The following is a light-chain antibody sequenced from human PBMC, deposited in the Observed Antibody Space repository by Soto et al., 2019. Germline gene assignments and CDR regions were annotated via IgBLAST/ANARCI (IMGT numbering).Light chain of an antibody. CDR3: SSYTNINTRACV. Sequence: QSALTQPASVSVSPGQSITISCTGTSGDIGSYNRVSWYQQHPGKAPKLIIYEVTDRPSGVSNRFSGSKSGNTASLTISGLQAEDEAEYYCSSYTNINTRACVFGTGTKVTVI. CDR1: SGDIGSYNR. CDR2: EVT. J-gene: IGLJ1*01. V-gene: IGLV2-14*01.